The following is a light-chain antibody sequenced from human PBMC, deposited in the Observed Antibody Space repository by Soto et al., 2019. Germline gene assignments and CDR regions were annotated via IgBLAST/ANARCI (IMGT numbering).Light chain of an antibody. V-gene: IGKV1-39*01. CDR1: QNIREY. J-gene: IGKJ3*01. CDR3: QQSFTSPFFT. Sequence: DIQMNQSPTSLSAAVGDRVTITCRARQNIREYLNWYQQKPGKAPKLLIYAASTLQSGAPSRFSGSGSGSAFTLTISILQPEDFATYYCQQSFTSPFFTFGPGTKVD. CDR2: AAS.